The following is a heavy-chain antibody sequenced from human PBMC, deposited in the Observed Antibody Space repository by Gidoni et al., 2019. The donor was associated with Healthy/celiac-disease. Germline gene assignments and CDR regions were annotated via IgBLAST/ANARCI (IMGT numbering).Heavy chain of an antibody. J-gene: IGHJ3*02. D-gene: IGHD2-21*01. CDR1: GYSISSGYY. CDR3: ASIVVVIAMGAFDI. Sequence: QVQLQESGPGLVKPSETLSLTCAVPGYSISSGYYWGWIRQPPGKGLEWIGSIYHSGSTYYNPSLKSRVTISVDTSKNQFSLKLSSVTAADTAVYYCASIVVVIAMGAFDIWGQGTMVTVSS. V-gene: IGHV4-38-2*01. CDR2: IYHSGST.